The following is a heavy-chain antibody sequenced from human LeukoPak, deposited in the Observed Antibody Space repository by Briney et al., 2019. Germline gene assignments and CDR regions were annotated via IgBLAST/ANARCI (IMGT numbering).Heavy chain of an antibody. Sequence: GGSLRLSCAASGFTFSSYAMSWVRQAPGKGLEWVSAISGSGGSTYYADSVKGRFTISRDNPKNTLYLQMYSLRAENTAVYYCAKGGYSYGPGDPHFDYWGQGTLVTVSS. J-gene: IGHJ4*02. V-gene: IGHV3-23*01. CDR3: AKGGYSYGPGDPHFDY. CDR2: ISGSGGST. D-gene: IGHD5-18*01. CDR1: GFTFSSYA.